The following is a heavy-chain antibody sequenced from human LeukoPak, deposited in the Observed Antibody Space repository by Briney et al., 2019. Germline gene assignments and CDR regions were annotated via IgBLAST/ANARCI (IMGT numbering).Heavy chain of an antibody. V-gene: IGHV4-30-2*01. D-gene: IGHD3-10*01. CDR2: IYHGGST. Sequence: SETLSLTCAVSGGSISSGGYSWSWIRQPPGKGLEWIGYIYHGGSTNYNPSLKSRVTISVDTSKNQFSLKLSSVTAADTAVYYCARVGVYYYGSGFFDYWGQGTLVTVSS. CDR3: ARVGVYYYGSGFFDY. CDR1: GGSISSGGYS. J-gene: IGHJ4*02.